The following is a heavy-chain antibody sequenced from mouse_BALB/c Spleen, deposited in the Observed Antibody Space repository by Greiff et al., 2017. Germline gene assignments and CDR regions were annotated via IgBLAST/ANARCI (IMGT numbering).Heavy chain of an antibody. CDR1: GFTFSSYT. D-gene: IGHD2-14*01. J-gene: IGHJ3*01. V-gene: IGHV5-12-2*01. CDR3: AKRGYDEGFAY. CDR2: ISNGGGST. Sequence: EVQVVESGGGLVQPGGSLKLSCAASGFTFSSYTMSWVRQTPEKRLEWVAYISNGGGSTYYPDTVKGRFTISRDNAKNTLYLQMSSLKSEDTAMYYCAKRGYDEGFAYWGQGTLVTVSA.